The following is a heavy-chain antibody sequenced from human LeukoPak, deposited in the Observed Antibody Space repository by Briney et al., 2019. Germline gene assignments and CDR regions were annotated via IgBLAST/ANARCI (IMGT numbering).Heavy chain of an antibody. J-gene: IGHJ6*02. CDR3: TKDLSSQWFTDIRHYGMNV. V-gene: IGHV3-9*01. Sequence: GRSLRLSCAASGFTFDDYSMHWVRQAPGKGLEWVAGISWHSRSIGYADSVKGRFTISRDNAKNSVSLQMNSLRTEDAALYYCTKDLSSQWFTDIRHYGMNVWGQGTTVAVSS. CDR1: GFTFDDYS. CDR2: ISWHSRSI. D-gene: IGHD3-22*01.